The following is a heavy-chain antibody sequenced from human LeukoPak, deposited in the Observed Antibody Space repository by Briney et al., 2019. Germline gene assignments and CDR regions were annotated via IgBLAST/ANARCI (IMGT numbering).Heavy chain of an antibody. J-gene: IGHJ4*02. CDR1: GFSFSDYA. Sequence: GGSLRLSCAASGFSFSDYAMHWVRQAPGKGMEWVAVISKDGSDKYYPGSVRGRFTISRDNSKNTIYLQMDSLRAEDTAIYYCARDYWWNYDYWGQGTLVTVSS. CDR2: ISKDGSDK. V-gene: IGHV3-30-3*01. CDR3: ARDYWWNYDY. D-gene: IGHD1-7*01.